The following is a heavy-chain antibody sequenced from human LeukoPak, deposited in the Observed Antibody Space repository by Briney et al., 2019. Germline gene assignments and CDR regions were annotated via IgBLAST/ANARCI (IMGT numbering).Heavy chain of an antibody. CDR2: ISSSGNTK. CDR3: ARGYSSIWYLD. J-gene: IGHJ4*02. CDR1: GFTFSDYY. D-gene: IGHD6-13*01. V-gene: IGHV3-11*04. Sequence: PGGSLRLSCAASGFTFSDYYMSWIRQAPGKGLEWVSYISSSGNTKYYADSVKGRFTISRDNAKKSLSLQMNSLRADDTAVYYCARGYSSIWYLDWGQGTLVTVSS.